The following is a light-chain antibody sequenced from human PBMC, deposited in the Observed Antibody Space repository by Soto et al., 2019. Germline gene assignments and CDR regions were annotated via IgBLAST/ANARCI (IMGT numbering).Light chain of an antibody. CDR1: QNLRSS. V-gene: IGKV3-15*01. CDR3: QQYNICPQT. CDR2: GAS. Sequence: VMTQSPAPLSVSPGERATLSCRASQNLRSSLAWYQQKPGQAPRLLIYGASTKATGIPSRFSGSGSGTEFTLTISSLQSEDFAVYFCQQYNICPQTFGQRTKVEI. J-gene: IGKJ1*01.